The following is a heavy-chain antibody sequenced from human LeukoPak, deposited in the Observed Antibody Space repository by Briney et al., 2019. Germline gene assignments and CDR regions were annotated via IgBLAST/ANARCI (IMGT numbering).Heavy chain of an antibody. J-gene: IGHJ4*02. D-gene: IGHD3-9*01. CDR1: GFTFSSYA. CDR2: IYSGGST. Sequence: GGSLRLSCAASGFTFSSYAMSWVRQAPGKGLEWVSVIYSGGSTYYADSVKGRFTISRDNSKNTLYLQMNSLRAEDTAVYYCARDRSTGLRYFDGLENWGQGTLVTVSS. CDR3: ARDRSTGLRYFDGLEN. V-gene: IGHV3-66*01.